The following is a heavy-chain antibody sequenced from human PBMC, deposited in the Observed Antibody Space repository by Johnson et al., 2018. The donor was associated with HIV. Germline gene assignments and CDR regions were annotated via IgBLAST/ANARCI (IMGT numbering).Heavy chain of an antibody. CDR2: ISTSGSTI. CDR3: ARDRGQRAPLCAFDI. J-gene: IGHJ3*02. Sequence: VQLVESGGGLVKPGGSLRLSCAASGFTFSSYAMSWVRQAPGKGLEWISYISTSGSTISYADSVKGRFTISRDNSKNTLYLQMNSLRAGDTALYYCARDRGQRAPLCAFDIWGQGTMVTVSS. CDR1: GFTFSSYA. V-gene: IGHV3-23*04. D-gene: IGHD3-10*01.